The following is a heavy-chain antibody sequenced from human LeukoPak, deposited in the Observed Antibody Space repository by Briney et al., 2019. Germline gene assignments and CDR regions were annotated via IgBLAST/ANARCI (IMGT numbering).Heavy chain of an antibody. V-gene: IGHV4-30-2*06. Sequence: SETLSLTCAVSGGSISSGGSSWNWIRQSPGKGLEWIGCIYHTGSTYYNPSLKSRVTISVDRSKSQFSLKLTSVTAADTAVYYCARGAYGDYVYGDYFDYWGQGTLVTVSS. CDR3: ARGAYGDYVYGDYFDY. CDR1: GGSISSGGSS. CDR2: IYHTGST. D-gene: IGHD4-17*01. J-gene: IGHJ4*02.